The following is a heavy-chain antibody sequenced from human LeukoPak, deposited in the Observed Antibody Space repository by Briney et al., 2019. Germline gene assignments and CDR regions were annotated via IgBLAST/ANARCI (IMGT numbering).Heavy chain of an antibody. CDR2: IYYSGST. CDR3: ARVGGIAAAGRAGWFDP. Sequence: PSETLSLTCTVSGGSISSYYWSWIRQPPGKGLEWIGYIYYSGSTNYNPSLKSRVTISVDTSKNQFSLKLSSVTAADTAVYSCARVGGIAAAGRAGWFDPWGQGTLVTVSS. V-gene: IGHV4-59*01. J-gene: IGHJ5*02. CDR1: GGSISSYY. D-gene: IGHD6-13*01.